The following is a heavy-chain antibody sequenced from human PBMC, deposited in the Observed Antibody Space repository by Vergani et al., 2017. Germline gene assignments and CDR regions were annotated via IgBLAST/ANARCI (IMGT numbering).Heavy chain of an antibody. CDR3: ARAGGYSYGWTYYYYYYMDV. Sequence: QVQLVESGGGVVQPGRSLRLSCAASGFTFSSYGMHWVRQAPGKGLEWVAVIWYDGSNKYYADSVKGRFTISRDNSKNTLYLQMNSLRAEDTAVYYCARAGGYSYGWTYYYYYYMDVWGKGTTVTVSS. V-gene: IGHV3-33*01. CDR1: GFTFSSYG. D-gene: IGHD5-18*01. J-gene: IGHJ6*03. CDR2: IWYDGSNK.